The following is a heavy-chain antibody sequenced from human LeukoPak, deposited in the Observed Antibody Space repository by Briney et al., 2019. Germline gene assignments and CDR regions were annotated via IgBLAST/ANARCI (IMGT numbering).Heavy chain of an antibody. CDR1: GFTFSSYA. V-gene: IGHV3-30-3*01. CDR2: ISYDGSNK. J-gene: IGHJ4*02. Sequence: GGSLRLSCAASGFTFSSYAMHWVRQAPGKGLDCVAVISYDGSNKYYADSVKGRFTISRDNSKNTLYPQMNSLRAEDTAVYYCARSHSSGYYGYWGQGALVTVSS. CDR3: ARSHSSGYYGY. D-gene: IGHD3-22*01.